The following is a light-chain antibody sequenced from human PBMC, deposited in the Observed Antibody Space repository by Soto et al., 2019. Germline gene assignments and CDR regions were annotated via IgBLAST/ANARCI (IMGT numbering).Light chain of an antibody. CDR2: DND. CDR1: TSHIGSNT. Sequence: QASLTQPPSASGTPVPRVPISASGSTSHIGSNTVSWYQQLPGTAPKLLIYDNDERPSGVPHRFSGSKSGTSASLAISGLQSEDEADYFCATWDDRRNGYVFGPGTKVTV. J-gene: IGLJ1*01. V-gene: IGLV1-44*01. CDR3: ATWDDRRNGYV.